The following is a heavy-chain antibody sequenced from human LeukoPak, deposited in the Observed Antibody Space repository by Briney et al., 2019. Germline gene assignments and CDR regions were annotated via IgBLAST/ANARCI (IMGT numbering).Heavy chain of an antibody. D-gene: IGHD3-22*01. CDR3: VRSSYDSSLRFDDY. CDR2: LNPYSGDT. Sequence: ASVKVSCKASGYTFTAYYLHWVRQAPGQGLEWMGWLNPYSGDTNYAQNFQGRVTMTRDTSINTAYMELSRLRPDDTAVYYCVRSSYDSSLRFDDYWGQGTLVTVSS. J-gene: IGHJ4*02. CDR1: GYTFTAYY. V-gene: IGHV1-2*02.